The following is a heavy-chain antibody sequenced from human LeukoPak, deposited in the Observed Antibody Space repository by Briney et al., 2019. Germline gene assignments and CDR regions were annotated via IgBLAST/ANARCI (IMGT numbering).Heavy chain of an antibody. Sequence: SSQTLSLTCTVSGGSISSGDYYWSWIRQPPGKGLEWIGYIYYSGSTYYNPSLMSRVTISVDTSKNQFSLKLSSVTAADTAVYYCASASPNIVVVPAARNDAFDIWGQGTMVTVSS. CDR3: ASASPNIVVVPAARNDAFDI. J-gene: IGHJ3*02. V-gene: IGHV4-30-4*08. CDR2: IYYSGST. CDR1: GGSISSGDYY. D-gene: IGHD2-2*01.